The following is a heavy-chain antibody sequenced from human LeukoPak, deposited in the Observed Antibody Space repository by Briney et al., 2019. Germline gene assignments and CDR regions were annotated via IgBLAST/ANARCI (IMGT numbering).Heavy chain of an antibody. J-gene: IGHJ5*02. Sequence: GESPKISCKGSGYSFTSYWIGWVRQMPGKGLEWMGLIYPGDSDTRYSPSFQGQVTISADKSISTAYLQWSSLKASDTAMYYCARQMVVTAIPGWFDPWGQGTLVTVSS. D-gene: IGHD2-21*02. V-gene: IGHV5-51*01. CDR1: GYSFTSYW. CDR2: IYPGDSDT. CDR3: ARQMVVTAIPGWFDP.